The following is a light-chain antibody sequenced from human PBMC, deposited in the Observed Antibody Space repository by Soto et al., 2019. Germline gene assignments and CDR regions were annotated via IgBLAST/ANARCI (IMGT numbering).Light chain of an antibody. CDR3: QQANSFPHT. CDR1: QGINNW. Sequence: DIQMTQSPSSVSASIGDRVTITCRASQGINNWLAWYQQTPGKASKLLIYATSTLQSGVPSRFSGSGSGTEFTLTISSLQPEDFATYYCQQANSFPHTVGGGTKVEIK. J-gene: IGKJ4*01. CDR2: ATS. V-gene: IGKV1-12*01.